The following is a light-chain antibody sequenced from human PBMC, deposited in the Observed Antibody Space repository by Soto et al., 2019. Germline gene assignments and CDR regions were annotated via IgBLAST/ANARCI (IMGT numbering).Light chain of an antibody. CDR1: SSDVGGYNY. Sequence: QSALTQPPSASGSPGQSVTISCTGTSSDVGGYNYVSWYQQFPGKAPKLMIYDVSERPSGVPDRFPGSKSGNTASLTVSGLQAEDEADYYCSSYAGSINFYVFGTGTKLTVL. V-gene: IGLV2-8*01. CDR3: SSYAGSINFYV. J-gene: IGLJ1*01. CDR2: DVS.